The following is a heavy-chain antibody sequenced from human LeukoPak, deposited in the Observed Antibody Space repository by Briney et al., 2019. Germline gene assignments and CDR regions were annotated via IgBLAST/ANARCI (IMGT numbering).Heavy chain of an antibody. CDR2: IYYSGST. CDR1: GGSISSYY. J-gene: IGHJ5*02. V-gene: IGHV4-59*08. CDR3: ARHLGPWFDP. Sequence: PAETLSLTCTVSGGSISSYYWSWIRQPPGKGLEWIGHIYYSGSTNYNPSLKSRVTISVDPSKNQFALKLSSVTAADTAVYYCARHLGPWFDPWGQGTLVTVSS.